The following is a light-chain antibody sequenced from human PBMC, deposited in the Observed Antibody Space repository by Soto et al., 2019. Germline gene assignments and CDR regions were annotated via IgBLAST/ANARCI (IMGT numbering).Light chain of an antibody. CDR2: DVN. J-gene: IGLJ2*01. CDR3: SSYTTSSTLVV. Sequence: QSALTQPASVSGSPGQSITISCTGTSSDVGGYNYVSWYQQHPGKAPKLMIYDVNNRPSGVSNRFSGSKSGNTASLTISGLQAEDEADYDCSSYTTSSTLVVFGGGTQLTVL. CDR1: SSDVGGYNY. V-gene: IGLV2-14*01.